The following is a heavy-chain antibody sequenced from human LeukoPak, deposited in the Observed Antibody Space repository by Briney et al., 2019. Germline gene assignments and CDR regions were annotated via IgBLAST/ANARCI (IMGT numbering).Heavy chain of an antibody. CDR2: IYSGGST. CDR3: ARGNDRKWLNDRYYFDY. Sequence: GGSLRLSCAASGFTVSSNYMSWVRQAPGKGLEWVSVIYSGGSTYYADSVKGRFTISRDNSKNTLYLQMNSLRAEDTAVYYCARGNDRKWLNDRYYFDYWGQGTLVTVSS. V-gene: IGHV3-53*01. J-gene: IGHJ4*02. D-gene: IGHD6-19*01. CDR1: GFTVSSNY.